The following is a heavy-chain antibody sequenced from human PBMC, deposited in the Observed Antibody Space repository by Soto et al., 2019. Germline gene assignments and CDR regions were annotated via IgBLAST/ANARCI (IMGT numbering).Heavy chain of an antibody. D-gene: IGHD3-22*01. CDR2: ISLYNGNT. CDR3: ARDHIWYYDSSGYPDY. Sequence: ASVKVSCKTSGYTFSNYGITWVRQAPGQPLEWLGWISLYNGNTNYAQKLQGRVTMTTDTSTSTAYMELRSLRSDDTAVYYCARDHIWYYDSSGYPDYWGQGTLVTVSS. V-gene: IGHV1-18*01. CDR1: GYTFSNYG. J-gene: IGHJ4*02.